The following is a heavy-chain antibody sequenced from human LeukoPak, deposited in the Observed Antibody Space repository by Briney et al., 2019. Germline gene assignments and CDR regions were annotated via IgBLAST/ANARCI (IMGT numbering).Heavy chain of an antibody. J-gene: IGHJ4*02. D-gene: IGHD2-15*01. Sequence: GGSLRLSCAASGFTFSSYAMSWVRQAPGKGLEWVSAISSSSSYIYYADSVKGRFTISRDNAKNSLYLQMNSLRAEDTAVYYCASPVVVAAGGSFDYWGQGTLVTVSS. CDR3: ASPVVVAAGGSFDY. CDR2: ISSSSSYI. V-gene: IGHV3-21*01. CDR1: GFTFSSYA.